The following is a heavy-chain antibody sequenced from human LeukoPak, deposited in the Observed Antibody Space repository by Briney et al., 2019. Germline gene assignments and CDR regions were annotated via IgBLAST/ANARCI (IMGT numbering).Heavy chain of an antibody. J-gene: IGHJ4*02. D-gene: IGHD6-13*01. CDR1: GGSISRDY. V-gene: IGHV4-59*01. CDR2: IYYTGST. CDR3: ARDRPGGSSLDY. Sequence: PSETLSLTCTVSGGSISRDYWSWIRQPPGKGLEWIGYIYYTGSTNYNPSLRSRVTISVDTSKNQFSLKLSSVTAADTAVYYCARDRPGGSSLDYWGQGTLVTVSS.